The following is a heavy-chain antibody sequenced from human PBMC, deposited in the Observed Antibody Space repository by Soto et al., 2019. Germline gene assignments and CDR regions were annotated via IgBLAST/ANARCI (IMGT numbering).Heavy chain of an antibody. Sequence: QVHLVQSGAEVKKPGASVKVSCKASGYTFTGYYIHWVRQATGQGLEWMGWINPKSGGAHIAQKFEGWVTMTRDTSISTIYMELSSLRSNDTAVYYCAKDYYDGSASYGIEIWGQGTMVTVAS. J-gene: IGHJ3*02. D-gene: IGHD3-16*01. CDR1: GYTFTGYY. V-gene: IGHV1-2*04. CDR3: AKDYYDGSASYGIEI. CDR2: INPKSGGA.